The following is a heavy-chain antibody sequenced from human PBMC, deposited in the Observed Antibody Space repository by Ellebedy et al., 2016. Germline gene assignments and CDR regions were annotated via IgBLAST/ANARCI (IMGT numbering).Heavy chain of an antibody. CDR1: GFIFSDHY. Sequence: GESLKISCAASGFIFSDHYMDWVRQAPGKGLEWVGRTRNKANGYTTEYAASVKGRFTISRDESQNSLYLQMNSLKTEDTAVYYCARGERGYCSSSTCYGFDYWGQGTLVTVSS. CDR2: TRNKANGYTT. CDR3: ARGERGYCSSSTCYGFDY. J-gene: IGHJ4*02. D-gene: IGHD2-2*01. V-gene: IGHV3-72*01.